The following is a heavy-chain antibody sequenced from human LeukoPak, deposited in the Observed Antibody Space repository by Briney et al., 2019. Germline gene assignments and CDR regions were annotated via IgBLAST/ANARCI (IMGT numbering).Heavy chain of an antibody. CDR1: GYTFTGYY. CDR2: IIPILGIA. J-gene: IGHJ4*02. D-gene: IGHD6-6*01. Sequence: ASVKVSCKASGYTFTGYYMHWVRQAPGQGLEWMGRIIPILGIANYAQKFQGRVTITADKSTSTAYMELSSLRSDDTAVYYCARDLGSSSPPGYWGXGTLVTVSS. CDR3: ARDLGSSSPPGY. V-gene: IGHV1-69*04.